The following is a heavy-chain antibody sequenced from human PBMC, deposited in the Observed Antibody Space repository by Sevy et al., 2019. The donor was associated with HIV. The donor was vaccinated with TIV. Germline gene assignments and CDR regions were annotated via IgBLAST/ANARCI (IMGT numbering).Heavy chain of an antibody. CDR2: ISYDGSNK. CDR3: ARGGTSEIYYYYYGMDV. CDR1: GFTFSSYA. V-gene: IGHV3-30-3*01. Sequence: GGSLRLSCAASGFTFSSYAMHWVRQAPGKGLEWVADISYDGSNKYYADSVKGRFTISRDNSKNTLYLQMNSLRAEDTAVYYCARGGTSEIYYYYYGMDVWGQGTTVTVSS. J-gene: IGHJ6*02. D-gene: IGHD2-2*01.